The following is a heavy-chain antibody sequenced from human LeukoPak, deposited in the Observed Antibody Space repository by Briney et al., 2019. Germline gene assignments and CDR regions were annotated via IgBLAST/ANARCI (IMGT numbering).Heavy chain of an antibody. J-gene: IGHJ5*02. CDR2: INHSGST. CDR1: GGSFSGYY. Sequence: PSETLSLTCAVYGGSFSGYYWSWIRQPPGKGLEWIGEINHSGSTNYNPSLKSRVTISVDTSKNQFSLKLSSVTAADTAVYYCARRLLWFGGNNWFDPWGQGTLVTVSS. V-gene: IGHV4-34*01. CDR3: ARRLLWFGGNNWFDP. D-gene: IGHD3-10*01.